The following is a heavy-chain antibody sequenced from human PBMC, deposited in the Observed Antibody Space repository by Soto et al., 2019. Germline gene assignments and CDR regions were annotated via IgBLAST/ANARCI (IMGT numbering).Heavy chain of an antibody. V-gene: IGHV3-23*01. CDR1: DVSINSSSDY. Sequence: ETLSLTCTVSDVSINSSSDYWGWIRQPPGKGLEWVSAISGSGGNTHYADSVKGRLTISRDNAKNTLYLQVNNLRVEDTAVYYCAGDSPHDSSVAGDYWGQGALVTVSS. CDR2: ISGSGGNT. J-gene: IGHJ4*02. CDR3: AGDSPHDSSVAGDY. D-gene: IGHD3-22*01.